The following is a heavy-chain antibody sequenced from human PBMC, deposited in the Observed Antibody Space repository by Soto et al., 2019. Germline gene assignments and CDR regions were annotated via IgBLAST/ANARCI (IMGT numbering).Heavy chain of an antibody. D-gene: IGHD2-15*01. CDR2: IIPIFGTA. V-gene: IGHV1-69*13. J-gene: IGHJ6*02. Sequence: SVKVSCKASGGTFSSYAISWVRRAPGQGLEWMGGIIPIFGTANYAQKFQGRVTITADESTSTAYMELSSLRSEDTAVYYCARVGLDCSGGSCYSLSNYYYGMDVWGQGTTVTVSS. CDR3: ARVGLDCSGGSCYSLSNYYYGMDV. CDR1: GGTFSSYA.